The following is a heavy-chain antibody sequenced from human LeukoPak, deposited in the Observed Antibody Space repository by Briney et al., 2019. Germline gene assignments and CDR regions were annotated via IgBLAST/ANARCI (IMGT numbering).Heavy chain of an antibody. J-gene: IGHJ4*02. D-gene: IGHD6-13*01. V-gene: IGHV4-30-4*01. CDR1: GGSISSGDYY. CDR2: IYYSGST. CDR3: ARAPRIAAAGTRFDY. Sequence: PSETLSLTCTVSGGSISSGDYYWSWIRQPPGKGLEWIGYIYYSGSTNYNPSLKSRVTISVDKSKNQFSLKLSSVTAADTAVYYCARAPRIAAAGTRFDYWGQGTLVTVSS.